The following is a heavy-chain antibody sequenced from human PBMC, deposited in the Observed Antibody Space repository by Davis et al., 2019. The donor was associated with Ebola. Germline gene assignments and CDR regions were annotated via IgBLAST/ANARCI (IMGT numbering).Heavy chain of an antibody. CDR3: ARHLDYDSSGYFH. V-gene: IGHV5-51*01. Sequence: PGGSLRLSCKGSGYSFTRFWIGWVRQMPGKGLEWMGIIYPGDSETRYSPSLQGQVTISADKSISTAYLQWSSLKASDSAMYYCARHLDYDSSGYFHWGQGTLVTVSS. CDR1: GYSFTRFW. CDR2: IYPGDSET. D-gene: IGHD3-22*01. J-gene: IGHJ4*02.